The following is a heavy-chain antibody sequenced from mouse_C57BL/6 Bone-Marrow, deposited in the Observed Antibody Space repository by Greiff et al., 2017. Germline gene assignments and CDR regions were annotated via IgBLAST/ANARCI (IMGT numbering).Heavy chain of an antibody. Sequence: VKLVESGPGLVAPSQSLSITCTVSGFSLTSYAISWVRQPPGKGLEWLGVIWTGGGTNYNSALNSRLSISTDNSKSQVFLKMNRLQTDDTARYYCARRSSSYWYFDVWGTGTTVTVSS. D-gene: IGHD1-1*01. CDR3: ARRSSSYWYFDV. V-gene: IGHV2-9-1*01. CDR1: GFSLTSYA. CDR2: IWTGGGT. J-gene: IGHJ1*03.